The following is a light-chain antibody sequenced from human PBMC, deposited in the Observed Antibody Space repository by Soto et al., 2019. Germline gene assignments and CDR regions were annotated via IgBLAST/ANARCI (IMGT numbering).Light chain of an antibody. Sequence: DIQMTQSPSSLSASVGDRVTITCRASQSISRNLNWYQHKPGKAPKLLIYAASSLQNGVPSRFSVSGSGTDFTLSISSLQPEDLATYYCQQSYTSVSITFGQGTRLEIK. V-gene: IGKV1-39*01. CDR2: AAS. J-gene: IGKJ5*01. CDR1: QSISRN. CDR3: QQSYTSVSIT.